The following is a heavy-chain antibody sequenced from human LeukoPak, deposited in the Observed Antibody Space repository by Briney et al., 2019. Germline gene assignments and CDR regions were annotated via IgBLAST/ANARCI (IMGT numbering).Heavy chain of an antibody. CDR2: INQDGSEE. J-gene: IGHJ4*02. V-gene: IGHV3-7*01. Sequence: GGSLRLSCAASGFTFSNYWMSWVRQAPGKGLEWVAHINQDGSEEHYMDSVKARFIISRDNAKNSLPLQMDSLRAEDTAVYYCVRDGGVSGYDLLDYWGQGTLVTVSS. CDR3: VRDGGVSGYDLLDY. D-gene: IGHD5-12*01. CDR1: GFTFSNYW.